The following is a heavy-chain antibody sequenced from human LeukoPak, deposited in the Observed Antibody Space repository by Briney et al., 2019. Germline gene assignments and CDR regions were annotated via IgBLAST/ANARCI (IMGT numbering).Heavy chain of an antibody. D-gene: IGHD3-16*01. CDR2: ISGSGGST. CDR3: AKGRMITFGGVTPPY. J-gene: IGHJ4*02. CDR1: GFTFSGSA. Sequence: GGSLRLSCAASGFTFSGSAMHLVRQASGKGLEWVSAISGSGGSTYYADSVKGRFTISRDNSKNTLYLQMNSLRAEDTAVYYCAKGRMITFGGVTPPYWGQGTLVTVSS. V-gene: IGHV3-23*01.